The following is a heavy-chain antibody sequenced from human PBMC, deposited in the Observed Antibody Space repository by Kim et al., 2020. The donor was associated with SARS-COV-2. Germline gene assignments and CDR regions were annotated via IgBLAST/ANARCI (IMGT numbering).Heavy chain of an antibody. V-gene: IGHV3-23*01. Sequence: GGSLRLSCAASGFIFENYAMSWVRQAPGKGLEWVSLIWPSGETKHYADSVRGRFTISRDNSKNTLWLQMNSLRAEDTAVYYCAKGTRGGTCYSCFDKWGQGALVTVSS. D-gene: IGHD2-21*01. CDR2: IWPSGETK. CDR3: AKGTRGGTCYSCFDK. J-gene: IGHJ4*02. CDR1: GFIFENYA.